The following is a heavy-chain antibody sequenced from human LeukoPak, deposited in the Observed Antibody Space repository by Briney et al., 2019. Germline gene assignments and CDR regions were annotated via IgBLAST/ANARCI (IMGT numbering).Heavy chain of an antibody. CDR2: IYYSGTT. D-gene: IGHD7-27*01. V-gene: IGHV4-59*01. Sequence: PSETLPLTCTVSGGSISSDYWSWIRQSPGKGLEWIGYIYYSGTTSYNPSLKSRVTISLDTSKNQLSLKLSSVTAADTAVYYCARGANWGSPDYWGQGTLVTVSS. J-gene: IGHJ4*02. CDR3: ARGANWGSPDY. CDR1: GGSISSDY.